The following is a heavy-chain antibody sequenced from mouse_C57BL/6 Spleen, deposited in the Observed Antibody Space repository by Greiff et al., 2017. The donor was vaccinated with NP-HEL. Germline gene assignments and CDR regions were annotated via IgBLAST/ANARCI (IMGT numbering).Heavy chain of an antibody. D-gene: IGHD1-1*01. CDR2: IDPANGNT. CDR1: GFNIKNTY. Sequence: VQLQQSVAELVRPGASVKLSCTASGFNIKNTYMHWVKQRPEQGLEWIGRIDPANGNTKYAPKFQGKATITADTSSNTAYLQLSSLASEDTAIYYCAPYYYGSSYGWFAYWGQGTLVTVSA. V-gene: IGHV14-3*01. CDR3: APYYYGSSYGWFAY. J-gene: IGHJ3*01.